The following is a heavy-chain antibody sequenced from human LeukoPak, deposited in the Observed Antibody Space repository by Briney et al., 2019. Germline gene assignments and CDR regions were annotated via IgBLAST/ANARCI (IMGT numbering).Heavy chain of an antibody. J-gene: IGHJ4*02. Sequence: GGSLRLSCAASGLTFSSHWMHWVRQAPGKGLVWVSRITNDGSSTTYADSVKGRFTISRDNSKNTLYLQMNSLRAEDTAVYYCAKASSPTYYYDSSDYWGQGTLVTVSS. V-gene: IGHV3-74*01. CDR3: AKASSPTYYYDSSDY. CDR1: GLTFSSHW. D-gene: IGHD3-22*01. CDR2: ITNDGSST.